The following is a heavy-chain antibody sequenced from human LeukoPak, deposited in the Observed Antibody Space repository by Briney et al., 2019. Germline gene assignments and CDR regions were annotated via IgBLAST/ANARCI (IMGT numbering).Heavy chain of an antibody. V-gene: IGHV3-11*04. CDR1: GFTFSDYY. J-gene: IGHJ6*02. D-gene: IGHD6-19*01. CDR3: ARDRVYSSGTLCGMDV. Sequence: PGGSLRLSCAASGFTFSDYYMSWIRQAPGKGLEWVSYISSSGSTIYYADSVKGRFTISRDNSKNTLYLQMNSLRAEDTAVYYCARDRVYSSGTLCGMDVWGQGTTVTVSS. CDR2: ISSSGSTI.